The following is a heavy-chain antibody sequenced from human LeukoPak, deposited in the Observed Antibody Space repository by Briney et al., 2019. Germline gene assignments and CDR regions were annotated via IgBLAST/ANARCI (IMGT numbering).Heavy chain of an antibody. D-gene: IGHD3-22*01. CDR1: GYTFTSYG. Sequence: GASVKVSCKASGYTFTSYGISWVRQAPGRGLEWMGWISAYNGNTNYAQKFQGRVTMTRDTSISTAYMELSRLRSDDTAVYYCAREVDYYDTSDYFPLGYWGQGTLVTVSS. CDR3: AREVDYYDTSDYFPLGY. CDR2: ISAYNGNT. V-gene: IGHV1-18*01. J-gene: IGHJ4*02.